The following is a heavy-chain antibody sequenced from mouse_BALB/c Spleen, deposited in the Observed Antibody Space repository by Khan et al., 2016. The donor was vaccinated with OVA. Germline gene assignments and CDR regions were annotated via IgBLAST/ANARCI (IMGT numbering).Heavy chain of an antibody. CDR1: GYSFTNYG. D-gene: IGHD2-10*01. Sequence: QIQLVQSGPELKKPGETVKISCKASGYSFTNYGMNWVKQSPGKALKWMGWINTYTGEPTYADDFKGRFAFSLETSASTAYLQINNLKNEDKATYFCARPPYFSYTLDHCGQGTSVTVSS. CDR2: INTYTGEP. V-gene: IGHV9-1*02. J-gene: IGHJ4*01. CDR3: ARPPYFSYTLDH.